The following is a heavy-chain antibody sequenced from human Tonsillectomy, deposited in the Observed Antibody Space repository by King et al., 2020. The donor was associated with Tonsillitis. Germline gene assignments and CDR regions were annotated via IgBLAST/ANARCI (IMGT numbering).Heavy chain of an antibody. CDR2: INPHSGGT. J-gene: IGHJ4*02. D-gene: IGHD3-3*01. CDR3: ARALSAFGNESHPDS. CDR1: GYTFTGYY. V-gene: IGHV1-2*02. Sequence: VQLVESGAEVKKPGTSVKVSCEASGYTFTGYYMHWVRQAPGQGPEWMGWINPHSGGTKYAQKFQGRVTMTRDTSISTAYMELSRLRSDDTAVYYCARALSAFGNESHPDSWGQGTLVTVSS.